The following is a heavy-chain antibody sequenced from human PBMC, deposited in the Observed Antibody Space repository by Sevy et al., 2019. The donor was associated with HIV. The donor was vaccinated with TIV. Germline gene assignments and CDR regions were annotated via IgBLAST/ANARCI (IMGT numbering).Heavy chain of an antibody. CDR3: ARAMGV. V-gene: IGHV3-7*01. J-gene: IGHJ6*02. CDR2: INQDGSEK. CDR1: GITISSHW. Sequence: GGSLRLSCVGSGITISSHWMNWVRQAPGKGLEWVANINQDGSEKYHVDSVKGRFTISRDNAKNSGYLQMHSLRVEDSGVYYWARAMGVWGQGTTVTVSS.